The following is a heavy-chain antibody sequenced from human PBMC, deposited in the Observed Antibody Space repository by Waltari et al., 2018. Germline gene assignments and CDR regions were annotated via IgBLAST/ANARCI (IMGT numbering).Heavy chain of an antibody. CDR3: ASSYSSSSYVVL. J-gene: IGHJ4*02. CDR1: GGSISSSSYY. V-gene: IGHV4-39*01. CDR2: IYYSGST. Sequence: QLQLQESGPGLVKPSETLSLTCTVSGGSISSSSYYWGWIRQPPGKWLGGIGSIYYSGSTYHTPSLKCRVTISVDTSKNQFSLKLSSVTAADTAVYYCASSYSSSSYVVLWGQGTLVTVSS. D-gene: IGHD6-13*01.